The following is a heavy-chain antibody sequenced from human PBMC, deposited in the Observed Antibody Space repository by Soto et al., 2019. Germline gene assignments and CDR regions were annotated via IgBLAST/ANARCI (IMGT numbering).Heavy chain of an antibody. V-gene: IGHV1-2*04. CDR1: VGSFSSYI. CDR2: INPNSGGT. CDR3: ARDYDSSGYYFMSGYYGMDV. J-gene: IGHJ6*02. D-gene: IGHD3-22*01. Sequence: GASVKVSCKASVGSFSSYIVSWVRQAPGQGLEWMGWINPNSGGTNYAQKFQGWVTMTRDTSISTAYMELSRLRSDDTAVYYCARDYDSSGYYFMSGYYGMDVWGQGTTVTVSS.